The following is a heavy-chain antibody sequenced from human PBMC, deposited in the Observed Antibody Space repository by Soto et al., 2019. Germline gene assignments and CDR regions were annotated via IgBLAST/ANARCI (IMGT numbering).Heavy chain of an antibody. D-gene: IGHD4-17*01. CDR2: IYYSGST. CDR3: ARRMENDYGAYYYGMDV. CDR1: VGSISSSSYY. Sequence: SETLSLTCTVSVGSISSSSYYWGWIRQPPGKGLEWIGSIYYSGSTYYNPSLKSRVTISVDTSKNQFSLKLSSVTAADTAVYYCARRMENDYGAYYYGMDVWGQGTTVTVSS. V-gene: IGHV4-39*01. J-gene: IGHJ6*02.